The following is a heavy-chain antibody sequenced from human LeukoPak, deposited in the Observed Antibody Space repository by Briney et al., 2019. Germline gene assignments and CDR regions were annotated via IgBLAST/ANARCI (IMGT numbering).Heavy chain of an antibody. CDR2: INWGSNHI. V-gene: IGHV3-21*06. CDR3: ARDNSGWSRDY. CDR1: GFTFRSYS. J-gene: IGHJ4*02. Sequence: GGSLRLSCAASGFTFRSYSMSWVRQAPGKGLEWVSSINWGSNHIYYADAVQGRFTISRDNAKNSLYLQMNSLRAEDTAIYYCARDNSGWSRDYWGQGTLVTASS. D-gene: IGHD6-19*01.